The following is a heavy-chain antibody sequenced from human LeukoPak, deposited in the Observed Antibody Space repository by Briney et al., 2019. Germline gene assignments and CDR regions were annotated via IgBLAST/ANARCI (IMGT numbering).Heavy chain of an antibody. CDR2: ISGSGGST. J-gene: IGHJ4*02. CDR3: AIDDSGTAAILDY. Sequence: RGSLRLSCAASGFTFSSYAMSWVRQAPGKGLEWVSAISGSGGSTYYADSVKGRFTISRDNSKNTLYLQMNSLRAEDTAVYYCAIDDSGTAAILDYWGQGTLGTVSS. D-gene: IGHD2-2*01. V-gene: IGHV3-23*01. CDR1: GFTFSSYA.